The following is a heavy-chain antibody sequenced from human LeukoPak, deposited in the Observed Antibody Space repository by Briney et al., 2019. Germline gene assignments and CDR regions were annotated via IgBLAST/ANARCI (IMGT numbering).Heavy chain of an antibody. D-gene: IGHD4-17*01. J-gene: IGHJ4*02. V-gene: IGHV3-30-3*01. CDR1: GFTFSSYA. CDR3: ARDDYGDYGTDY. Sequence: PGGSLRLSCAASGFTFSSYAMHWVRQAPGKGLEWVAVISYDGSNKYYADSVKGRFTISRDNAKNSLYLQMNSLGAEDTAVYYCARDDYGDYGTDYWGQGTLVTVSS. CDR2: ISYDGSNK.